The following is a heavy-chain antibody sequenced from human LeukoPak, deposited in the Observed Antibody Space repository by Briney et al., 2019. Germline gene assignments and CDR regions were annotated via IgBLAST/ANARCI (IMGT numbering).Heavy chain of an antibody. J-gene: IGHJ4*02. V-gene: IGHV3-30*02. CDR3: TKDLDCSGGTCHKAFDC. Sequence: GGSLRLSCVASGFTLSTYGMHWVRQAPGKGLEWVAFIRYDGSDKFYGDSVKGRFTTSRDNSKNTLYLQMSRLRVEDTAVYYCTKDLDCSGGTCHKAFDCWGQGTLVTVSS. CDR2: IRYDGSDK. D-gene: IGHD2-15*01. CDR1: GFTLSTYG.